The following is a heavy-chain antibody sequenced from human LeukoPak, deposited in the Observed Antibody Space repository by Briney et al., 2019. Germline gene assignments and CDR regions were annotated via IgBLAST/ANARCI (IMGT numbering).Heavy chain of an antibody. CDR1: GFTFSSYS. V-gene: IGHV3-48*01. Sequence: GGSLRLSCAASGFTFSSYSMNWVRQAPGKGLEWVSYISSSSSTIYYADSVKGRFTISRDNAKNSLYLQMNSLRAEDTAVYYCARDLGYCSGGSCSYYWGQGTLVTVSS. CDR2: ISSSSSTI. CDR3: ARDLGYCSGGSCSYY. J-gene: IGHJ4*02. D-gene: IGHD2-15*01.